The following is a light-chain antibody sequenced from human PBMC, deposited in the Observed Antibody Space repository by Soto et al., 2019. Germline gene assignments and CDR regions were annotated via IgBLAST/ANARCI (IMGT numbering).Light chain of an antibody. J-gene: IGKJ1*01. CDR3: QKYNTAPWT. V-gene: IGKV1-27*01. CDR1: QGISNY. CDR2: NES. Sequence: DIQMTQSPSSLSASVGDRVTITCRASQGISNYLAWYQQKPGKVPKFLIYNESTLQSGVPSRLSGSGSGTDFTLTISGLQPEDVATYYCQKYNTAPWTFGQGTKVEIK.